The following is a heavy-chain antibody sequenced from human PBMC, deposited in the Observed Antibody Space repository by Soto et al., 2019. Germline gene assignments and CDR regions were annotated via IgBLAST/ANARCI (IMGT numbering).Heavy chain of an antibody. CDR2: ISWNSGSI. D-gene: IGHD3-22*01. Sequence: ESGGGLVQPGRSLRLSCAASGFTFDDYAMHWVRQAPGKGLEWVSGISWNSGSIGYADSVKGRFTISRDNAKNSLYLQMNSLRAEDTALYYCAKGQIYYYDSSGYFDYWGQGTLVTVSS. CDR3: AKGQIYYYDSSGYFDY. J-gene: IGHJ4*02. V-gene: IGHV3-9*01. CDR1: GFTFDDYA.